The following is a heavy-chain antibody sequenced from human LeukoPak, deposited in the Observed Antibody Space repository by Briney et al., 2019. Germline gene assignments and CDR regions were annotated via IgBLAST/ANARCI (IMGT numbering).Heavy chain of an antibody. CDR2: ISSSGSTI. CDR3: ASDPYGIVVVPAAKTLAY. Sequence: GGSLRLSCAASGFTFSSYSMNWVRQAPGKGLEWVSSISSSGSTIYYADSVKGRFTISRDNAKNSLYLQMNSLRAEDTAVYYCASDPYGIVVVPAAKTLAYWGQGTLVTVSS. CDR1: GFTFSSYS. D-gene: IGHD2-2*01. J-gene: IGHJ4*02. V-gene: IGHV3-48*04.